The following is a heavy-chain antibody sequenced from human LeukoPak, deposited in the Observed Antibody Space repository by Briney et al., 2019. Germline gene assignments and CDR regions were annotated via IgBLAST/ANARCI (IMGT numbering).Heavy chain of an antibody. V-gene: IGHV3-11*01. CDR1: GFTFSDYY. CDR3: ARDTVTTDYFDY. Sequence: GGSLRLSCAASGFTFSDYYMSWIRQAPGKGLEWVSYISSSGSTIYYADSVKGRFTVSRDNAKNSLYLQMNSLRAEDTAVYYCARDTVTTDYFDYWGQGTLVTVSS. J-gene: IGHJ4*02. D-gene: IGHD4-11*01. CDR2: ISSSGSTI.